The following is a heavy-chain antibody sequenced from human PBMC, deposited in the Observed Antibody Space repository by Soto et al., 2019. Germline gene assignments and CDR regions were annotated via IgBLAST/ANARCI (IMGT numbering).Heavy chain of an antibody. D-gene: IGHD4-17*01. J-gene: IGHJ4*02. V-gene: IGHV4-34*01. Sequence: PSETLSLTCAVYGGSGGSFSGYYWRWIRQPPGKGLEWIGEINHSGSTYYNPSLKSRVTISVDRSKNQFSLKLSSVTAADTAVYYCARSQTTVTSYDYWGQGTLVTVSS. CDR2: INHSGST. CDR3: ARSQTTVTSYDY. CDR1: GGSGGSFSGYY.